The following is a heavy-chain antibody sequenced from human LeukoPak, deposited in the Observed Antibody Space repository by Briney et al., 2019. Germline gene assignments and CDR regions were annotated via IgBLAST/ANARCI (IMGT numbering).Heavy chain of an antibody. Sequence: GGSLRLSCAASGFTLTSYAMSWVRQAPGKGLEWVSAISGSGGSTYYADSVKGPFTISRDNSKNTLCLQMYSLRAERTAVYYCAKVSFRPSRPPDAFDIWGQGTMVNVSA. CDR2: ISGSGGST. D-gene: IGHD2/OR15-2a*01. V-gene: IGHV3-23*01. J-gene: IGHJ3*02. CDR3: AKVSFRPSRPPDAFDI. CDR1: GFTLTSYA.